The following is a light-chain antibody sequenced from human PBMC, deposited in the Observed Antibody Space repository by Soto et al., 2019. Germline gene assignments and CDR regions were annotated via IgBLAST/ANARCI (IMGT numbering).Light chain of an antibody. CDR2: GAS. CDR1: QSVSSN. Sequence: EIVMTHSPATLSVSPGERATLSCRASQSVSSNLARYQQKPGQAPRLLIYGASTRATGIPARCSGSGSGTEFTLNISSMQSEDFAVYYCQQYNNWPRTFGQGTKVVIK. V-gene: IGKV3-15*01. CDR3: QQYNNWPRT. J-gene: IGKJ1*01.